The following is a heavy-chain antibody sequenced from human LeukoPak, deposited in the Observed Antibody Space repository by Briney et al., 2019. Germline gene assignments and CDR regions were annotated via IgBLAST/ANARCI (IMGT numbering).Heavy chain of an antibody. Sequence: PSETLSLTCTVSGGSISSSSYYWGWIRQPPGKGLEWIGSIYYSGSTYYNPSLKSRVTISVDTSKNQFSLKLSSVTAADTAVYYCARGGPKAMVRGVSNWFDPWGQGTLVTVSS. J-gene: IGHJ5*02. CDR2: IYYSGST. V-gene: IGHV4-39*07. D-gene: IGHD3-10*01. CDR3: ARGGPKAMVRGVSNWFDP. CDR1: GGSISSSSYY.